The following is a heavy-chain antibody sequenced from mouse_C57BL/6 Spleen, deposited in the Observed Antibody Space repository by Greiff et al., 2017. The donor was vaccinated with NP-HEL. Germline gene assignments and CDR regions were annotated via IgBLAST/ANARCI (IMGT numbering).Heavy chain of an antibody. Sequence: QVQLQQSGAELVRPGASVKLSCKASGYTFTDYYINWVKQRPGQGLEWIARIYPGSGNTYYNEKFKGKATLTAEKSSSTAYMQLSSLTSEDSAVYFCAREKILPFDYWGQGTTLTVSS. CDR1: GYTFTDYY. V-gene: IGHV1-76*01. CDR3: AREKILPFDY. CDR2: IYPGSGNT. D-gene: IGHD5-1*01. J-gene: IGHJ2*01.